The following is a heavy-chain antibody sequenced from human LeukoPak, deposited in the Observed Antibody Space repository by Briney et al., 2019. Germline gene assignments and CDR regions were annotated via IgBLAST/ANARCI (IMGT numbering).Heavy chain of an antibody. V-gene: IGHV3-48*02. CDR2: ISSRSSTI. D-gene: IGHD2-15*01. Sequence: GGSLRLSCVASGFTFSSYGMNWVRQAPGMGLEWISYISSRSSTIDYADSVKGRFTISRDNAKNSLYLQVNSLRDEDTTVYYCARGCSGGSCFGDFDYWGQGTLGTVSS. J-gene: IGHJ4*02. CDR1: GFTFSSYG. CDR3: ARGCSGGSCFGDFDY.